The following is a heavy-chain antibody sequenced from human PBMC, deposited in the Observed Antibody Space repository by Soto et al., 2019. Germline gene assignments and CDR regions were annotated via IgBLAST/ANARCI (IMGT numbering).Heavy chain of an antibody. CDR1: GYTFTGYY. D-gene: IGHD4-17*01. V-gene: IGHV1-18*04. CDR3: ARVVGYGDAGYTWSAP. J-gene: IGHJ5*02. CDR2: ISAYNGNT. Sequence: GASVKVSCKASGYTFTGYYMHWVRQAPGQGLEWMGWISAYNGNTNYAQKLQGRVTMTTDTSTSTAYMELRSLRSDDTAVYYCARVVGYGDAGYTWSAPGGQGTLVTVSS.